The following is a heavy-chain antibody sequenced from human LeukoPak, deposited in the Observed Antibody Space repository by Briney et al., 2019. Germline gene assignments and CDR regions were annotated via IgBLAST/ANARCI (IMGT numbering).Heavy chain of an antibody. CDR1: GYSISSGYY. J-gene: IGHJ4*02. D-gene: IGHD5-12*01. CDR3: ARDPGSGYEEHFDY. CDR2: IYHSGST. V-gene: IGHV4-38-2*02. Sequence: NTSETLSLTCTVSGYSISSGYYWGWIRQPPGKGLEWIGSIYHSGSTYYNPSLKSRVTISVDTSKNQFSLKLSSVTAADTAVYYCARDPGSGYEEHFDYWGQGTLVTVSS.